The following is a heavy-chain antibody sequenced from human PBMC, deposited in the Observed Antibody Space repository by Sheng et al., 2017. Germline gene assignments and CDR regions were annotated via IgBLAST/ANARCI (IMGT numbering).Heavy chain of an antibody. CDR2: IKQDGSEK. CDR3: AREGAGGVWFGELFEDV. J-gene: IGHJ6*02. V-gene: IGHV3-7*01. CDR1: GFTFSSYW. D-gene: IGHD3-10*01. Sequence: EVQLVESGGGLVQPGGSLRLSCAASGFTFSSYWMSWVRQAPGKGLEWVANIKQDGSEKYYVDSVKGRFTISRDNAKNSLYLQMNSLRAEDTAVYYCAREGAGGVWFGELFEDVWGQGTTVTVSS.